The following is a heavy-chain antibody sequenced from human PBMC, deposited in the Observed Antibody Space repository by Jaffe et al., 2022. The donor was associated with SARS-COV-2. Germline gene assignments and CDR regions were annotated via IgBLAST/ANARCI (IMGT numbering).Heavy chain of an antibody. CDR3: ARVRDCNGGSCFSGNLDY. Sequence: QVQLVQSGAEVKKPGSSVKVSCKASGGTFSNYAISWVRQAPGQGLEWMGGFIPVFGTTNYAQRFQGRVTITADESASIAYMELSSLRSEDTAVYYCARVRDCNGGSCFSGNLDYWGQGTLVSVSS. V-gene: IGHV1-69*01. CDR2: FIPVFGTT. J-gene: IGHJ4*01. D-gene: IGHD2-15*01. CDR1: GGTFSNYA.